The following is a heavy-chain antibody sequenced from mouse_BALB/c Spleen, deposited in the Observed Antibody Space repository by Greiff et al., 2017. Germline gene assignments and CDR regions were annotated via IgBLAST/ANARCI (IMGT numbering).Heavy chain of an antibody. CDR2: IYPGSGST. CDR1: GYTFTSYW. CDR3: TRSAARATLDY. J-gene: IGHJ2*01. D-gene: IGHD3-1*01. Sequence: LQQPGSELVRPGASVKLSCKASGYTFTSYWMHWVKQRHGQGLEWIGNIYPGSGSTNYDKKFKSKGTLTVDTSSSTAYMHLSSLTSEDSAVYYCTRSAARATLDYWGQGTTLTVSS. V-gene: IGHV1S22*01.